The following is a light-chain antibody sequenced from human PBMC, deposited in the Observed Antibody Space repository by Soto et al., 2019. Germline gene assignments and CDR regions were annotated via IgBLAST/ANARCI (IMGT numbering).Light chain of an antibody. Sequence: IQRTKSPSTLSASVGDRVTITCRASQSLNNYLAWYQQKPGKAPKLLIYDASTLERGVPSRFSGTGSGTEFTLTISSLQPDDFATYYCQQYYISSITFGQGTRLEIK. V-gene: IGKV1-5*01. CDR2: DAS. CDR1: QSLNNY. CDR3: QQYYISSIT. J-gene: IGKJ5*01.